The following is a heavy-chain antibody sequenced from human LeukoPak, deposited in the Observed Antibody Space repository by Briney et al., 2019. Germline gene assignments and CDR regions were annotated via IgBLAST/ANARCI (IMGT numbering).Heavy chain of an antibody. J-gene: IGHJ3*02. CDR2: ISYDGSNK. CDR3: AKADYGIPEAFDI. V-gene: IGHV3-30-3*01. Sequence: PGRSLRLSCAASGFTFSSYAMHWVRQAPGKGLEWVAVISYDGSNKYYADSVKGRFTISRDNSKNTLYLQMNSLRAEDTAVYYCAKADYGIPEAFDIWGQGTMVTVSS. CDR1: GFTFSSYA. D-gene: IGHD4-17*01.